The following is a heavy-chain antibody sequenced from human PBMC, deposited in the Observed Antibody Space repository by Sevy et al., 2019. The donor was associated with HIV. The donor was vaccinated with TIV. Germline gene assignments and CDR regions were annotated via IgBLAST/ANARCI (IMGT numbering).Heavy chain of an antibody. D-gene: IGHD6-19*01. CDR3: ARGVAVAGTGSGDAFDI. Sequence: ASVKVSCKASVYTFTGYYMHWVRQAPGQGLEWMGWINPNSGGTNYAQKFQGRVTMTRDTSISTAYMELSRLRSDDTAVYYCARGVAVAGTGSGDAFDIWGQGTMVTVSS. V-gene: IGHV1-2*02. J-gene: IGHJ3*02. CDR2: INPNSGGT. CDR1: VYTFTGYY.